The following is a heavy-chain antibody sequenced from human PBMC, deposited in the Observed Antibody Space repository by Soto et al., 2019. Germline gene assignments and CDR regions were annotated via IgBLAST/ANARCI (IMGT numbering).Heavy chain of an antibody. CDR2: ISYDGSNK. CDR3: TKDDYGGKGLGFDL. Sequence: GGSLRLSCAASGFTFSSYGMHWVRQAPGKGLEWVAVISYDGSNKYYADSVKGRFTISRDNSKNTLYLQMNSLRAEDTAVYYCTKDDYGGKGLGFDLWGQGTMVTVSS. J-gene: IGHJ3*01. V-gene: IGHV3-30*18. D-gene: IGHD4-17*01. CDR1: GFTFSSYG.